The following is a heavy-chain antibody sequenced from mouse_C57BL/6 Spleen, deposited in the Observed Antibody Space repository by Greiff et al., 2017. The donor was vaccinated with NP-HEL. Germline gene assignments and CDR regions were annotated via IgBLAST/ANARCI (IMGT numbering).Heavy chain of an antibody. V-gene: IGHV1-26*01. Sequence: VQLQQSGPELVKPGASVKISCKASGYTFTDYYMNWVKQSHGKSLEWIGDINPNNGGTSYNQKFKGKATLTVDKSSSTAYMELRSLTSEDSAVYYCARYPYYYGSSGYFDYWGQGTTLTVSS. CDR3: ARYPYYYGSSGYFDY. CDR2: INPNNGGT. J-gene: IGHJ2*01. D-gene: IGHD1-1*01. CDR1: GYTFTDYY.